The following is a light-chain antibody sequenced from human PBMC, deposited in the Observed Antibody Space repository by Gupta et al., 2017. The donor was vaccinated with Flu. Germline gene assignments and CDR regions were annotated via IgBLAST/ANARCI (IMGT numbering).Light chain of an antibody. CDR1: QCIRGC. V-gene: IGKV1-5*03. Sequence: PSILFSSIGNRATITCRGRQCIRGCFGWEQQTPRKAPKLLVYTASTLESGVPSRFSGSGSGTEFTLTISGRQPDDFASYYCQHENSCSWALGQGTQVEIK. J-gene: IGKJ1*01. CDR3: QHENSCSWA. CDR2: TAS.